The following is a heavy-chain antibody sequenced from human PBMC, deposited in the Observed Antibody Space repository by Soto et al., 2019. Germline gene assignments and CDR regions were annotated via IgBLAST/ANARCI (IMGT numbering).Heavy chain of an antibody. CDR3: ARGGYSGSYYVYDYYGMDV. CDR1: GGTFNTYA. Sequence: SVKVSCKPSGGTFNTYAIHWVRQAPGQGLEWMGGIIPVFGTSNYAQKFQGRVTITADESTTTGYMELSSLRSEDTAAYYCARGGYSGSYYVYDYYGMDVWGQGTTVTVSS. D-gene: IGHD1-26*01. CDR2: IIPVFGTS. V-gene: IGHV1-69*13. J-gene: IGHJ6*02.